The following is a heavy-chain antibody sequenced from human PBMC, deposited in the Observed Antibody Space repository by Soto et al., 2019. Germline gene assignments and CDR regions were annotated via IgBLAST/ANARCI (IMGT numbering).Heavy chain of an antibody. CDR2: ISGSGGST. Sequence: GGTLRLSCAASGFTFISLAISWVRQAPGKGQEWVSTISGSGGSTYYADSVKGRFTISRDNTKNTLYPQMNSLRAEDTAVYYCAKDDWGYYDILAGFLDYWGQGTLVSVSS. J-gene: IGHJ4*02. D-gene: IGHD3-9*01. CDR3: AKDDWGYYDILAGFLDY. V-gene: IGHV3-23*01. CDR1: GFTFISLA.